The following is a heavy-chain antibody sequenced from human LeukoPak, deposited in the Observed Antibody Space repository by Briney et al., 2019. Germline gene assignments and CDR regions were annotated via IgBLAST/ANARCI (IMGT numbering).Heavy chain of an antibody. Sequence: PGGSLRLSCAASGFTFSSYAMSWVRQAPGKGLEWVSAISGSGGSTYYADSVKGRFTISRDNSKNTLYLQMNSLRAEDTAVYYCAKELAAGSFVGGRSAFDPWGQGTLVTVSS. J-gene: IGHJ5*02. CDR1: GFTFSSYA. CDR3: AKELAAGSFVGGRSAFDP. D-gene: IGHD6-13*01. V-gene: IGHV3-23*01. CDR2: ISGSGGST.